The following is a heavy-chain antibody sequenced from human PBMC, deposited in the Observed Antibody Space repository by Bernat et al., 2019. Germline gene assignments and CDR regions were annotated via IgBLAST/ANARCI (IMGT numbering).Heavy chain of an antibody. Sequence: VQLQESGPGLVKPSQTLSLTCTVSGGSISSGGYYWSWIRQHPGKGLEWIGYIYYSGSTYYNPSLKSRVTISVDTSKNQFALKLSSVTAADTAVYYCAGERFPRNYFDYWGQGTLVTVSS. D-gene: IGHD3-3*01. CDR2: IYYSGST. CDR3: AGERFPRNYFDY. CDR1: GGSISSGGYY. V-gene: IGHV4-31*03. J-gene: IGHJ4*02.